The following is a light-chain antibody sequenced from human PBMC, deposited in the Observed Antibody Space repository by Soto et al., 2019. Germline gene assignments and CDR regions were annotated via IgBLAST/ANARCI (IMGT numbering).Light chain of an antibody. CDR2: EVS. J-gene: IGLJ3*02. CDR1: SSDVGRYNF. Sequence: QSALTQPASVSGSPGQSITISCTVTSSDVGRYNFVSWYQQHPGKAPKLMIYEVSNRPSGVSSRFSGSKSGNTASLTISGLQSGDEADYYCSSYTTSTTLVFGGGTKLTVL. V-gene: IGLV2-14*01. CDR3: SSYTTSTTLV.